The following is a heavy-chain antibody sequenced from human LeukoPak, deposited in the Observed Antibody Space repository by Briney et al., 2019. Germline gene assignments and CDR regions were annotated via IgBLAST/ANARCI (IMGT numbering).Heavy chain of an antibody. CDR1: GGSISSGGYS. V-gene: IGHV4-30-2*01. Sequence: PSQTLSLTCALSGGSISSGGYSCSWIRQPPGKGLEWIVYIYHSVSTYYNPSLKSRVTISVDRSKNQFSLKLSSVTAADTAVYYCARGNGDYVNYAFDIWGQGTMVTVSS. D-gene: IGHD4-17*01. J-gene: IGHJ3*02. CDR2: IYHSVST. CDR3: ARGNGDYVNYAFDI.